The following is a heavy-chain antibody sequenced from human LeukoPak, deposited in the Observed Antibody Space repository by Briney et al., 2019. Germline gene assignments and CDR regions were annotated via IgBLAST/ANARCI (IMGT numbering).Heavy chain of an antibody. Sequence: PSETLSLTCAVYGGSFSGCYWSWIRQPPGKGLEWIGEINHSGSTNYNPSLKSRVTISVDTSKNQFSLKLSSVTAADTAVYYCARDTVDIVATKNRPPNNWFDPWGQGTLVTVSS. V-gene: IGHV4-34*01. CDR1: GGSFSGCY. CDR2: INHSGST. D-gene: IGHD5-12*01. J-gene: IGHJ5*02. CDR3: ARDTVDIVATKNRPPNNWFDP.